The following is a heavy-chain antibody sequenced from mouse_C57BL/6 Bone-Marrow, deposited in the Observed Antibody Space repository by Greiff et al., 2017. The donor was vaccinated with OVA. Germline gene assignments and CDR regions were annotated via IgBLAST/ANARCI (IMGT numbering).Heavy chain of an antibody. D-gene: IGHD2-4*01. J-gene: IGHJ4*01. Sequence: EVKLMESGGDLVKPGGSLKLSCAASGFTFSSYGMSWVRQTPDKRLEWVATISSGGSYTYYPDSVKGRFTISRDNAKNTQYLQMSSLKSEDTAMYYGARGDDYPFQYAMDYWGQGTSVTVSS. CDR1: GFTFSSYG. CDR2: ISSGGSYT. V-gene: IGHV5-6*01. CDR3: ARGDDYPFQYAMDY.